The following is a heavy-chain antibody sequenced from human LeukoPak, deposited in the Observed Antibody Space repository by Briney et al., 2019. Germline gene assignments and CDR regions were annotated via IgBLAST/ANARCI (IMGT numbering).Heavy chain of an antibody. J-gene: IGHJ4*02. CDR3: AKGPHLYSGYHPDS. Sequence: GGSLRLSCAASGFTISNYAMTWVRQAPGKGLQSLSTITGSGGDTYYTDAVQGRFTISRDISKNTAFLQMNNLRADDTAVYFCAKGPHLYSGYHPDSWGQGTLVTVSS. CDR1: GFTISNYA. CDR2: ITGSGGDT. D-gene: IGHD3-22*01. V-gene: IGHV3-23*01.